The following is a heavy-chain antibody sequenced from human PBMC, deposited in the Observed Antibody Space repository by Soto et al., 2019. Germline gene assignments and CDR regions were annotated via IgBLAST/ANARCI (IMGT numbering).Heavy chain of an antibody. CDR2: IYPSGTT. CDR3: ARTKMVSWYHLLDY. D-gene: IGHD6-13*01. J-gene: IGHJ4*02. V-gene: IGHV4-59*01. Sequence: SETLSLTCTVSGGSISSYYWSWIRQPPGKGLEWIGYIYPSGTTNNNPSLKSRVTISVDTSKKEFSLKLSFVTAADTAVYYCARTKMVSWYHLLDYWGQGTLVTVSS. CDR1: GGSISSYY.